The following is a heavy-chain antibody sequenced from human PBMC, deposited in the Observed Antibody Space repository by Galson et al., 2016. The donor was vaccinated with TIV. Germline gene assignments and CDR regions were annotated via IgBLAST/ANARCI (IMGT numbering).Heavy chain of an antibody. CDR2: ITGSGGST. Sequence: SLRLSCAASGFNFRNYAMDWVRQPPGKGLEWVSGITGSGGSTDYGVSAKGRFIVSRDNSKNTLCLQLNSLRADYTSVYYCVKEPFSTVLYGFDNWGQGTMVTVSS. J-gene: IGHJ3*02. CDR1: GFNFRNYA. V-gene: IGHV3-23*01. CDR3: VKEPFSTVLYGFDN. D-gene: IGHD2/OR15-2a*01.